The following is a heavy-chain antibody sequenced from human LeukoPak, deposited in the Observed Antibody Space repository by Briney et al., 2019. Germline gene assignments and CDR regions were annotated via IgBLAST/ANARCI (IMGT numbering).Heavy chain of an antibody. V-gene: IGHV1-18*01. CDR2: ISAYNGNT. CDR1: GYTFTSYG. J-gene: IGHJ3*02. CDR3: ARDIPHYYYDSSGYYDYPDAFDI. D-gene: IGHD3-22*01. Sequence: ASVKVSCEASGYTFTSYGISWVRQAPGQGLEWMGWISAYNGNTNYAQKLQGRVTMTTDTSTSTAYMELRSLRSDDTAVYYCARDIPHYYYDSSGYYDYPDAFDIWGQGTMVTVSS.